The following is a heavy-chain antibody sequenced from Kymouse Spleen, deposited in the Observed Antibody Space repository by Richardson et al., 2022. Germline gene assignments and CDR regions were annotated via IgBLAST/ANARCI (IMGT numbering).Heavy chain of an antibody. CDR2: IYSGGST. V-gene: IGHV3-53*01. Sequence: EVQLVESGGGLIQPGGSLRLSCAASGFTVSSNYMSWVRQAPGKGLEWVSVIYSGGSTYYADSVKGRFTISRDNSKNTLYLQMNSLRAEDTAVYYCARREPDYYYYGMDVWGQGTTVTVSS. J-gene: IGHJ6*02. CDR1: GFTVSSNY. D-gene: IGHD1-14*01. CDR3: ARREPDYYYYGMDV.